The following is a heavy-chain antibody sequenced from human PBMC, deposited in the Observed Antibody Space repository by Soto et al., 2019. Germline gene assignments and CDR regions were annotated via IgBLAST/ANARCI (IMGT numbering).Heavy chain of an antibody. CDR2: IYPGDSDT. V-gene: IGHV5-51*01. CDR1: GYSFTSYW. CDR3: ARHEWEFPLDYVMDV. J-gene: IGHJ6*02. D-gene: IGHD3-10*01. Sequence: PGESLKISCKGSGYSFTSYWIGWVRQMPGKGLEWMGIIYPGDSDTRYSPSFQGQVTISADKSISTAYLQWSSLKASDTAMYYCARHEWEFPLDYVMDVWGQRTTVTVSS.